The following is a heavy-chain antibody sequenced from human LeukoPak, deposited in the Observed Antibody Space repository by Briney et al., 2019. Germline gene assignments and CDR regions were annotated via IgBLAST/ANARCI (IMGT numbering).Heavy chain of an antibody. D-gene: IGHD3-3*01. CDR2: ISYDGSNK. J-gene: IGHJ6*02. CDR1: GFTFSSYG. CDR3: AKGRNYDFWSGYHRGSYYYYGMDV. Sequence: PGGSLRLSCAASGFTFSSYGVRGVRRAPGREMARMAVISYDGSNKYYADSVKGRFTISRDNSKNTLYLQMNSLRAEDTAVYYCAKGRNYDFWSGYHRGSYYYYGMDVWGQGTTVTVSS. V-gene: IGHV3-30*18.